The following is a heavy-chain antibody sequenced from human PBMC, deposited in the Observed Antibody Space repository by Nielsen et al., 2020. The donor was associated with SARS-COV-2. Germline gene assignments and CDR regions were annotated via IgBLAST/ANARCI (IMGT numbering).Heavy chain of an antibody. V-gene: IGHV1-46*01. D-gene: IGHD3-22*01. CDR3: ARDRDDSSGYYYGGVYYYYYYGMDV. CDR1: GYTFTGYY. J-gene: IGHJ6*02. CDR2: INPSGGST. Sequence: ASVKVSCKASGYTFTGYYMHWVRQAPGQGLEWMGIINPSGGSTSYAQKLQGRVTMTTDTSTSTAYMELRSLRSDDTAVYYCARDRDDSSGYYYGGVYYYYYYGMDVWGQGTTVTVSS.